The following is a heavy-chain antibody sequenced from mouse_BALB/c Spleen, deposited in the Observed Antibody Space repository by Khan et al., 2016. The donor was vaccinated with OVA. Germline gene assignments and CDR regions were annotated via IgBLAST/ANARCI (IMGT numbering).Heavy chain of an antibody. V-gene: IGHV2-9-2*01. J-gene: IGHJ1*01. CDR3: VRRCNYYGSFYLYFDV. Sequence: QVQLKQSGPGLVAPSQSLSITCTVSGFSLTSYDISWIRQPPGKGLEWLGVIWTGGGTNYNSAFMSRLSIRKDNSKSQVFLKMNSLQNDDTAMYYGVRRCNYYGSFYLYFDVWGAGTTVTVSS. CDR1: GFSLTSYD. CDR2: IWTGGGT. D-gene: IGHD1-1*01.